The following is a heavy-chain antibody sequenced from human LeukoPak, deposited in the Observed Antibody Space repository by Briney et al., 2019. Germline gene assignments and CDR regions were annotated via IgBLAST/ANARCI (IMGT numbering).Heavy chain of an antibody. D-gene: IGHD1-1*01. CDR2: IWYDGSYQ. V-gene: IGHV3-33*01. J-gene: IGHJ4*02. CDR3: ARDLGYNWNDGRYFDH. CDR1: GFIFSSYG. Sequence: GGSLRLPCEASGFIFSSYGMDWVRQAPGKGLEWVAVIWYDGSYQYYADSVKGRFRISRDNSKNTVYLQMNSLRAEDTAVYYCARDLGYNWNDGRYFDHWGQGTLVTVSS.